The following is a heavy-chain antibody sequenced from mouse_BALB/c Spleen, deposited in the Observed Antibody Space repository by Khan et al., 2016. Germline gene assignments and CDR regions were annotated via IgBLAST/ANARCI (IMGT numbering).Heavy chain of an antibody. CDR1: GYSITSDYA. V-gene: IGHV3-2*02. J-gene: IGHJ2*01. CDR3: ARGRGLLDY. D-gene: IGHD3-1*01. CDR2: ISYSGST. Sequence: EVQLQESGPGLVKPSQSLSLTCTVTGYSITSDYAWNWIRQFPGNKLEWMGYISYSGSTSYNPSLKSRISITRDTSKNQFFLQLNSVTTQHTATYCCARGRGLLDYCGQGTTLTVSS.